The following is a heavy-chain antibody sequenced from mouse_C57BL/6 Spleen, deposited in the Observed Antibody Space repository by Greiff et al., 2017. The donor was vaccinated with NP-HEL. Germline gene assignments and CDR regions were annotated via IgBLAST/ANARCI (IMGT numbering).Heavy chain of an antibody. CDR1: GYAFSSYW. D-gene: IGHD2-3*01. V-gene: IGHV1-80*01. J-gene: IGHJ1*03. Sequence: QVHVKQSGAELVKPGASVKISCKASGYAFSSYWMNWVKQRPGKGLEWIGQIYPGDGDTNYNGKFKGKATLTADKSSSTAYMQLSSLTSEDSAVYFCARGDGWYFDVWGTGTTVTVSS. CDR2: IYPGDGDT. CDR3: ARGDGWYFDV.